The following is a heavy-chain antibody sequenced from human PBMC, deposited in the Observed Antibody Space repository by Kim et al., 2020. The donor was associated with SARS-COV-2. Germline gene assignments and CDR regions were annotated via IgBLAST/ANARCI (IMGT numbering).Heavy chain of an antibody. Sequence: SETLSLTCAVSGVSIIGDKSWSWVRQTPGGGLEWIGRVRHNGIVDYHPSLQTRVIMSVDVPKHLFPLKLTSVTAADSGTYYCARTTGFCSSTACYGHFDDWGQGSLVSVSS. CDR1: GVSIIGDKS. D-gene: IGHD2-2*01. CDR2: VRHNGIV. CDR3: ARTTGFCSSTACYGHFDD. J-gene: IGHJ4*02. V-gene: IGHV4-4*02.